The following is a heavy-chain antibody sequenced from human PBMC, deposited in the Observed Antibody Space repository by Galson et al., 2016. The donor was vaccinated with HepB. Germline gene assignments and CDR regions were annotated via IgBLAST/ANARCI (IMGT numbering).Heavy chain of an antibody. CDR1: GGSISTVTHF. J-gene: IGHJ5*02. CDR2: IYHTGNT. CDR3: ARDRTPLGRFDP. Sequence: SETLSLTCSVSGGSISTVTHFWAWIRQPPGKGLEWIGTIYHTGNTDFNPSLKSRVTMSVDTSKNQFSLNLSSPSGEDTALYYCARDRTPLGRFDPWGQGTLVTVSS. V-gene: IGHV4-39*02. D-gene: IGHD1-14*01.